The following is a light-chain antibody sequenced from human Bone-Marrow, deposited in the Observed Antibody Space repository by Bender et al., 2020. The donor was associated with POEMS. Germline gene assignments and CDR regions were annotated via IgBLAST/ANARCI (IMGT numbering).Light chain of an antibody. CDR2: EDT. Sequence: QSALTQPASVSGSPGQSISISCTGTSHDVGSHNLVSWYQQHPDRAPKMIIYEDTKRPSGVSDRFSGSKSGNTASLTISGLQSEDGADYYCCSYAGSYTLVFGGGTKLTVL. V-gene: IGLV2-14*02. CDR3: CSYAGSYTLV. J-gene: IGLJ3*02. CDR1: SHDVGSHNL.